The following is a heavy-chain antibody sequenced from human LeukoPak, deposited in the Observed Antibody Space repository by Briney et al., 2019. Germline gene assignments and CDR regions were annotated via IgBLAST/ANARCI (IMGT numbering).Heavy chain of an antibody. V-gene: IGHV3-21*01. CDR3: AKDPTYSSSWSACWFDP. CDR1: GFTFSSYS. Sequence: GGSLRLSCAASGFTFSSYSMNWVRQAPGKGLEWVSSISSSSSYIYYADSVKGRFTISRDNSKNTLYLQMNSLRAEDTAVYYCAKDPTYSSSWSACWFDPWGQGTLVTVSS. CDR2: ISSSSSYI. D-gene: IGHD6-13*01. J-gene: IGHJ5*02.